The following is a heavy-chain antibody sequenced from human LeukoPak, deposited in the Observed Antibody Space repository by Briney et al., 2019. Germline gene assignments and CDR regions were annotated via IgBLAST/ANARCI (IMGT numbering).Heavy chain of an antibody. J-gene: IGHJ4*02. CDR1: GYTFTSYG. Sequence: ASVKVTCKASGYTFTSYGISWVRQATGQGLAWMGWINAYNGNTNYAQKLQGRVTMTTDTPTSTAYMELRSLRSDDTAVYYCARQQEIAAAALDTGDFNDWGQGTLVTVSS. V-gene: IGHV1-18*01. CDR3: ARQQEIAAAALDTGDFND. D-gene: IGHD6-13*01. CDR2: INAYNGNT.